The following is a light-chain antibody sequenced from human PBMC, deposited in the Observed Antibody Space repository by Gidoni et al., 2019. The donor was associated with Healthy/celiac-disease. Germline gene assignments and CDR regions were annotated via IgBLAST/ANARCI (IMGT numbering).Light chain of an antibody. CDR1: QSLLHSNGYNY. V-gene: IGKV2-28*01. J-gene: IGKJ1*01. CDR2: LGS. CDR3: MQALQTPWT. Sequence: DIVMTQSPLSLPVTPGEPASISCRSSQSLLHSNGYNYLDWYLQKPGQSPQLLIYLGSNRASGVPDRISGSGSGTDFTLKISRVEAEDVGVYYCMQALQTPWTFGQXTKVEIK.